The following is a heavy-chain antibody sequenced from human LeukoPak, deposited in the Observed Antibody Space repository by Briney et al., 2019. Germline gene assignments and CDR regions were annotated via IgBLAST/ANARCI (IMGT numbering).Heavy chain of an antibody. V-gene: IGHV4-38-2*02. CDR2: LYHSGST. D-gene: IGHD2-2*01. Sequence: PSETLSLTCTVSGYSISNAYYWGWIRQPPGKGLEWIGSLYHSGSTSYNPSLKSRVTISVDTSKNQFSLNLTSVTAADTAVYYCAKDIEDLYQLAFDYWGQGTLVTVSS. CDR1: GYSISNAYY. J-gene: IGHJ4*02. CDR3: AKDIEDLYQLAFDY.